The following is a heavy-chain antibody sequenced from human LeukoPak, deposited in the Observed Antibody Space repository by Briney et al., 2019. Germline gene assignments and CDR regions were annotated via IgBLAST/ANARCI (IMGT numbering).Heavy chain of an antibody. V-gene: IGHV3-23*01. CDR1: GFIFSSFA. J-gene: IGHJ4*02. Sequence: GGSLRLSCTASGFIFSSFAMNWVRQAPGKGLEWVSGISASGGNTNYADSVKGRFTISRDNSQNTLYLQMDSLRAEDTAIYYCAKDFYESSGYSFDYWGQGTLVTVSS. CDR3: AKDFYESSGYSFDY. CDR2: ISASGGNT. D-gene: IGHD3-22*01.